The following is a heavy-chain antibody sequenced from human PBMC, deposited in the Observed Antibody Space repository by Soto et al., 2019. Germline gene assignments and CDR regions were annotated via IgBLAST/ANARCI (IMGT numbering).Heavy chain of an antibody. Sequence: SLRLSCAASGFTFSSYAMHWVRQAPGKGLEWVAVISYDGSNKYYADSVKGRFTISRDNSKNTLYLQMNSLRAEDTAVYYCARGPVLWAVGAFDIWGQGTMVTVSS. J-gene: IGHJ3*02. V-gene: IGHV3-30-3*01. CDR1: GFTFSSYA. CDR3: ARGPVLWAVGAFDI. D-gene: IGHD2-21*01. CDR2: ISYDGSNK.